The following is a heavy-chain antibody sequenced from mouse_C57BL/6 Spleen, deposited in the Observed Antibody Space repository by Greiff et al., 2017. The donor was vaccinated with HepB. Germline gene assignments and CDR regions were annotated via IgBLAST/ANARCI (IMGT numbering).Heavy chain of an antibody. D-gene: IGHD2-2*01. J-gene: IGHJ2*01. CDR1: GFTFSSYA. V-gene: IGHV5-9-1*02. CDR3: TREKVIYYGYDGGFDY. CDR2: ISSGGDYI. Sequence: DVQLVESGEGLVKPGGSLKLSCAASGFTFSSYAMSWVRQTPEKRLEWVAYISSGGDYIYYADTVKGRFTISRDNARNTLYLQMSSLKSEDTAMYYCTREKVIYYGYDGGFDYWGQGTTLTVSS.